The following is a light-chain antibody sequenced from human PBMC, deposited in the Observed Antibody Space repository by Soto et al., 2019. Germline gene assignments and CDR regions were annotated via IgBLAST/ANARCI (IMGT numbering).Light chain of an antibody. Sequence: HPPFSLPPSLREKDTITFRASQGISSYLAWYQQKPGKAPKLLIYAASTLQSGVPSRFSGSGSGTDFTLTISSLQPEDFATYYCQQLNSYPLTFGGGTKVDIK. V-gene: IGKV1-9*01. J-gene: IGKJ4*01. CDR2: AAS. CDR1: QGISSY. CDR3: QQLNSYPLT.